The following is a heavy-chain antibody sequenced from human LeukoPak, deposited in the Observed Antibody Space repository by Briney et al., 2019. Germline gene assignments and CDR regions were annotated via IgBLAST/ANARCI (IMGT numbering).Heavy chain of an antibody. D-gene: IGHD5-24*01. CDR3: AREGEVREMTT. V-gene: IGHV4-31*03. Sequence: SETLSLTCTVSGGSISSGGYYWSWIRQHPGKGLEWIGYIYYSGSTYYNPSLKSRVTISVDTSKNQFSLKLSSVTAADTTVYYCAREGEVREMTTWGQGTLVTVSS. J-gene: IGHJ4*02. CDR1: GGSISSGGYY. CDR2: IYYSGST.